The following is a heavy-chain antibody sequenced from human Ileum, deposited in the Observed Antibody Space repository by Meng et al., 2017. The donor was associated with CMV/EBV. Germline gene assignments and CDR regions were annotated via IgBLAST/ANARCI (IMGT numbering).Heavy chain of an antibody. CDR1: GYY. D-gene: IGHD3-22*01. CDR3: ASAALYYYDSSGSRRKGYFDL. V-gene: IGHV4-34*01. Sequence: GYYGSWIRQPPGKGLEWIGEINHSGSTNYNPSLKSRVTISVDTSKNQFSLKLSSVTAADTAVYYCASAALYYYDSSGSRRKGYFDLWGRGTLVTVSS. J-gene: IGHJ2*01. CDR2: INHSGST.